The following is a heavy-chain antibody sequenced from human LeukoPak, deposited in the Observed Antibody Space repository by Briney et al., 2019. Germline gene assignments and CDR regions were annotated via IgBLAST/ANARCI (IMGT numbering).Heavy chain of an antibody. J-gene: IGHJ6*03. Sequence: GGSLRLSCVASGFTFSSYSMNWVRQAPGKGLEWVSSFSSRSGTIYYADSVKGRFTISRDNSKNTLYLQMNSLRAEDTAVYYCAKASRRGDAIVDYYYYMDVWGKGPTVTVSS. CDR2: FSSRSGTI. D-gene: IGHD2-21*01. V-gene: IGHV3-48*01. CDR1: GFTFSSYS. CDR3: AKASRRGDAIVDYYYYMDV.